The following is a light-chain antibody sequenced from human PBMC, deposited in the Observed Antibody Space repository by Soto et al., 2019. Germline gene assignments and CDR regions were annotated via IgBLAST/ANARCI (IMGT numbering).Light chain of an antibody. CDR2: EVS. J-gene: IGLJ3*02. V-gene: IGLV2-14*01. Sequence: QSVLTQPASVSGSPGQSITISCTGTSSDVGGYNYVSWYQQHPGKAPKLMIYEVSNRPSGVSNRCSGSKSGNTASLTISGLQAEDEADYYCSSYTSSSPRVFCGGTKLTVL. CDR3: SSYTSSSPRV. CDR1: SSDVGGYNY.